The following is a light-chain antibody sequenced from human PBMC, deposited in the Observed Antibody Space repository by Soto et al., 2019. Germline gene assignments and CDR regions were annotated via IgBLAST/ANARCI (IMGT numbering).Light chain of an antibody. CDR1: QSIGSN. Sequence: EIVMTQSPATLSVSPGERATLSCRASQSIGSNLAWYQQKPGQGPRLLIYGASPRATGIPAWFSGSGSGTEFTLTISSLQSEDFAVYYCQQYNNWTRTFGQGTKLDIK. CDR2: GAS. CDR3: QQYNNWTRT. V-gene: IGKV3-15*01. J-gene: IGKJ2*01.